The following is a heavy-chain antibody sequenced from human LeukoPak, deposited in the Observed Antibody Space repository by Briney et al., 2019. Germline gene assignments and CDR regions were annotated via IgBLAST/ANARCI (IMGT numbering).Heavy chain of an antibody. CDR1: GFTFSSYS. Sequence: GGSLRLSCAASGFTFSSYSMNWVRQAPGKGLEWVSSISSSSSYIYYADSVKGRFTISRDNAKNSLYLQMNSLRAEDTAVYYCARDGKLVVQAYYFDYWGQGTLVTVSS. CDR3: ARDGKLVVQAYYFDY. V-gene: IGHV3-21*01. D-gene: IGHD3-22*01. CDR2: ISSSSSYI. J-gene: IGHJ4*02.